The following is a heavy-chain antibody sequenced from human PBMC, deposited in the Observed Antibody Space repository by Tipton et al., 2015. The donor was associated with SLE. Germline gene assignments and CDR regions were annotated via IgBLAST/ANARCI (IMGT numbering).Heavy chain of an antibody. J-gene: IGHJ4*02. CDR1: GFSISNYV. CDR2: IRGNGETE. V-gene: IGHV3-64*02. D-gene: IGHD3-3*01. Sequence: SLRLSCVGSGFSISNYVIHWFRQAPGKGLEDVSGIRGNGETEYYGVSAKGRFTMARDNSKNTLYLQMNSLRAEDTAVYYCAKADDLLRFFDYWGQGTLVTVSS. CDR3: AKADDLLRFFDY.